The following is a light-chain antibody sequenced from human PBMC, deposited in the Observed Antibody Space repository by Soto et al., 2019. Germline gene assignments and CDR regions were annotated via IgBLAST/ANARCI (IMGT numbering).Light chain of an antibody. Sequence: ERAMTQSPATLSLSPGERATLSCRASQSVSSNLAWYQQKPGQAPRLLIYDASTRATGIPARFSGSESGTEFTLTISSLQSEDFAVYYCQQYNNWPPWTFGQGTKVEIK. V-gene: IGKV3-15*01. CDR2: DAS. CDR3: QQYNNWPPWT. CDR1: QSVSSN. J-gene: IGKJ1*01.